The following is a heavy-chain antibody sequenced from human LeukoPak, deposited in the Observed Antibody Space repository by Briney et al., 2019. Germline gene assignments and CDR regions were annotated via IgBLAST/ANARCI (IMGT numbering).Heavy chain of an antibody. CDR3: ARHGYYGSGSPAPGYFDY. Sequence: SETLSLTCTVSGGSISSYYWSWIRQPPGKGLEWIGYIYYSGSTNYNPSLKSRVTISVDTSKNQFSLKLSSVTAADTAVYYRARHGYYGSGSPAPGYFDYWGQGTLVTVSS. CDR1: GGSISSYY. V-gene: IGHV4-59*08. CDR2: IYYSGST. D-gene: IGHD3-10*01. J-gene: IGHJ4*02.